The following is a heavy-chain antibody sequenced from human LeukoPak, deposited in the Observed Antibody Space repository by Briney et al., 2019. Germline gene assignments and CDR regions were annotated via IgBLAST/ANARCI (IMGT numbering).Heavy chain of an antibody. V-gene: IGHV1-69*13. CDR2: IIPIFGTA. Sequence: ASVKVSCKASGGTFSSYAISWVRQAPGQGLEWMGGIIPIFGTANYAQKFQGRVTITADESTSTAHMELSGLRSEDTAVYYCARGISAEYFQHWGQGTLVTVSS. J-gene: IGHJ1*01. CDR1: GGTFSSYA. CDR3: ARGISAEYFQH. D-gene: IGHD2-15*01.